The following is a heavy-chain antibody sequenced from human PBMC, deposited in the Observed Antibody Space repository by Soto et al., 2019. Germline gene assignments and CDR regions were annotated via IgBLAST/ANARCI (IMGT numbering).Heavy chain of an antibody. J-gene: IGHJ4*02. CDR2: GSYSGTT. V-gene: IGHV4-61*01. Sequence: PSETLSLTCTVSGVSVSSGSFYWAWIRQPPGKGLEWIGFGSYSGTTNYKPSLKSRVTISVDTSRSQISLKVSSLTAADTAVYYCAIGATVTQFDYWGRGTLVTVSS. CDR1: GVSVSSGSFY. CDR3: AIGATVTQFDY. D-gene: IGHD4-17*01.